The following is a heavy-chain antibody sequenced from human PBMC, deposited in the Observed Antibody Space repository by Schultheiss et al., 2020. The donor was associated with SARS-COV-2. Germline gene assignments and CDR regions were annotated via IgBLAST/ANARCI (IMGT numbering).Heavy chain of an antibody. D-gene: IGHD2-21*01. CDR1: GFSFGNYE. Sequence: GGSLRLSCAGSGFSFGNYEMNWVRQAPGKGLECIAYISDTGSSEHYSDSVKGRFTISRDNSKNTLSLQMNSLRAEDTAVYYCARDLARSTYFYYGMDVWGQGTKVTVSS. J-gene: IGHJ6*02. V-gene: IGHV3-48*01. CDR3: ARDLARSTYFYYGMDV. CDR2: ISDTGSSE.